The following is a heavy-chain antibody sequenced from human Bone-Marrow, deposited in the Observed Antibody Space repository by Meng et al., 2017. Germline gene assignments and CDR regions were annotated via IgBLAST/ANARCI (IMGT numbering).Heavy chain of an antibody. J-gene: IGHJ4*02. V-gene: IGHV4-34*01. CDR3: RLAYCMGDCVDY. CDR2: INLSGST. D-gene: IGHD2-21*01. CDR1: GGSFSAYD. Sequence: QVQAQQWGAGLLKPSETLSLTCAFYGGSFSAYDWSWIRQPHGKGLEWLGQINLSGSTNDNPSLKSRVTISIDTSRNQLSLKLRSVTAADTAVYYCRLAYCMGDCVDYWGQGTLVTVSS.